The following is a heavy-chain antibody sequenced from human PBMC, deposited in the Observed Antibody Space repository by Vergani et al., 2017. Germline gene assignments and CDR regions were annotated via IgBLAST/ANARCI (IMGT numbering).Heavy chain of an antibody. CDR1: GGSISSGGYY. J-gene: IGHJ3*02. V-gene: IGHV4-31*01. CDR3: ARPDVGQLELPEAFDI. D-gene: IGHD1-1*01. Sequence: QVQLQESGPGLVKPSQTLSLTCTVSGGSISSGGYYWSWIRQHPGKGLEWIGYIYPGDSDTRYSPSFQGQVTISADKSISTAYLQWSSLKASDTAMYYCARPDVGQLELPEAFDIWGQGTMVTVSS. CDR2: IYPGDSDT.